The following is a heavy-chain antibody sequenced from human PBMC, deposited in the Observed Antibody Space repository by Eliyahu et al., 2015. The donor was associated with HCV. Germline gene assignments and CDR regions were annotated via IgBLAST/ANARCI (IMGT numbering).Heavy chain of an antibody. CDR2: LYYTGST. J-gene: IGHJ4*02. CDR3: ARLPYSNYAPFDY. D-gene: IGHD4/OR15-4a*01. CDR1: GGXMSSTSYY. V-gene: IGHV4-39*01. Sequence: QLQLQESGPGVVKPSETLSLTCTVXGGXMSSTSYYWGWXRQAPGKGLEWIGNLYYTGSTYNNPSLKSRVTISVDTSKNQFSLKLRSVTAADTAVYYCARLPYSNYAPFDYWGQGILVTVSS.